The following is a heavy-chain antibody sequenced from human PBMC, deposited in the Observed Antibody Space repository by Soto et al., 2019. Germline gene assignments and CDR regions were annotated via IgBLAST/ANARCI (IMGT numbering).Heavy chain of an antibody. CDR1: GGSFSGYY. CDR2: INHSGST. Sequence: SETLSLTCAVYGGSFSGYYWSWIRQPPGKGLERIGEINHSGSTNYNPSLKSRVTISVDTSKNQFSLELSSVTAADTAVYYCARGRHGDCSSTSCYRFDCYYGMDVWGQGTTVTVSS. V-gene: IGHV4-34*01. J-gene: IGHJ6*02. D-gene: IGHD2-2*01. CDR3: ARGRHGDCSSTSCYRFDCYYGMDV.